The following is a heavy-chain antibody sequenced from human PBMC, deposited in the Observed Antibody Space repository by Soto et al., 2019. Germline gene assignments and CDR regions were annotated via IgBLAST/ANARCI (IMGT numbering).Heavy chain of an antibody. Sequence: EVQLLESGGGLVQPGGSLRLSCAASGFTFRNYAMTWVRQAPGKGLDWVSSISGTDGRTYYADSVRGRFTISRDISKNTLYLQMNSLRAEDTAVYYCAKKFGGVGATTDFFDYWGQGTLVTVSS. J-gene: IGHJ4*02. CDR2: ISGTDGRT. CDR3: AKKFGGVGATTDFFDY. V-gene: IGHV3-23*01. CDR1: GFTFRNYA. D-gene: IGHD1-26*01.